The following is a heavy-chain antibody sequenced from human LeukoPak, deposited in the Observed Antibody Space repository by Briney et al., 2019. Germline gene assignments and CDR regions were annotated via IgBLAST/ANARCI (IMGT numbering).Heavy chain of an antibody. J-gene: IGHJ3*01. V-gene: IGHV4-4*02. Sequence: SETLSLTCVVSGNSISSDYWWSWVRQSPGKGLEWIGEIFHDGSTNPDPSLESRLTMSVDKSKNQFSLELRSVTAADTAVYYCTREVNYDSSGVWGQGTKVIVSS. CDR3: TREVNYDSSGV. CDR2: IFHDGST. CDR1: GNSISSDYW. D-gene: IGHD3-22*01.